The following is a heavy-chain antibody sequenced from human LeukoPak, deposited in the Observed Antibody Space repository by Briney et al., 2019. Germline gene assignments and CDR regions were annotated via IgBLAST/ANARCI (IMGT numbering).Heavy chain of an antibody. CDR2: IYYSGST. Sequence: SETLSLTCTVSGGSISSSSYYWGWIRQPPGKGLEWIGNIYYSGSTYYNPSLKSRVTISVDTSKNQFSLKLSSVTAADTAVYYCARGFIGIDYWGQGTLVTVSS. CDR1: GGSISSSSYY. J-gene: IGHJ4*02. V-gene: IGHV4-39*07. CDR3: ARGFIGIDY. D-gene: IGHD1-14*01.